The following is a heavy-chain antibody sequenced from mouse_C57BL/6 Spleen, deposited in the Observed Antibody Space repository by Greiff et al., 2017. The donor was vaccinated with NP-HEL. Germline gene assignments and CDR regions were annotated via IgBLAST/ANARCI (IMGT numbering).Heavy chain of an antibody. CDR1: GYTCTSYW. D-gene: IGHD2-4*01. Sequence: QVQLQQPGAELVKPGGSVKVACKAAGYTCTSYWMEGGKQRPGQGLEWIGRIHPNDRDKKNNQKFKGKATLTVDKSSSTTSMQLSILTSEDSAVYYCASDYDWGDWYFDVWGTGTTVTVSS. V-gene: IGHV1-74*01. CDR2: IHPNDRDK. J-gene: IGHJ1*03. CDR3: ASDYDWGDWYFDV.